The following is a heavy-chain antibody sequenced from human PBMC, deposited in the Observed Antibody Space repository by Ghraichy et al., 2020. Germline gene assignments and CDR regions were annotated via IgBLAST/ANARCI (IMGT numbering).Heavy chain of an antibody. CDR3: VRGLRYFYWLDAFDI. CDR1: GGSISSYY. D-gene: IGHD3-9*01. J-gene: IGHJ3*02. CDR2: IYYSGST. V-gene: IGHV4-59*01. Sequence: SETLSLTCTVSGGSISSYYWSWIRQPPGKGLEWIGDIYYSGSTNYNPSLKSRVTISVDTSKNQFSLKLSSVTAADTAVYYCVRGLRYFYWLDAFDIWGQGTMVTVSS.